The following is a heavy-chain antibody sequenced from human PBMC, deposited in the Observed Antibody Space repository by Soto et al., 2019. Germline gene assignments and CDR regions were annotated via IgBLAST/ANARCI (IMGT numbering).Heavy chain of an antibody. V-gene: IGHV3-11*01. D-gene: IGHD3-9*01. Sequence: NPVGSLRLSCAASGFTFSDYYMSWIRQAPGKGLEWVSYISSSGSTIYYADSVKGRFTISRDNAKNSLYLQMNSLRAEDTAVYYCARENVLRYFDWLLRGNWFDPWGQGTLVTVSS. CDR1: GFTFSDYY. CDR3: ARENVLRYFDWLLRGNWFDP. CDR2: ISSSGSTI. J-gene: IGHJ5*02.